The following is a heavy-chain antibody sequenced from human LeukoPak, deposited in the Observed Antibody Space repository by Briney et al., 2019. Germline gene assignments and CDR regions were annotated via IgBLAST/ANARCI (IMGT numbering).Heavy chain of an antibody. D-gene: IGHD4-11*01. CDR1: GFTFSSYA. CDR2: ISGSGMRT. V-gene: IGHV3-23*01. CDR3: AKVFGIEATVTLDY. Sequence: PGGYLRLSCAASGFTFSSYAMSWVRQAPGKGLEWVSGISGSGMRTYYADSVKGRFSISRDKSKNTLYLQMNSLRAGDTAVYYCAKVFGIEATVTLDYWGRGTLVTVSS. J-gene: IGHJ4*01.